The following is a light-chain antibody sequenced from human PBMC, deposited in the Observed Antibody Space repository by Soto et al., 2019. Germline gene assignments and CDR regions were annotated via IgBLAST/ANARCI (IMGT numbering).Light chain of an antibody. J-gene: IGLJ2*01. Sequence: QSVLTQPRSVSGSPGQSVTISCTGTSSNVGGYNYVSWYQQHPGKAPKLMIYDVNKRPSGVPDRFSGSKSGNTASLTISGLQAEDEADYYCCSYAGSYTVIFGGGTQLT. CDR2: DVN. CDR1: SSNVGGYNY. V-gene: IGLV2-11*01. CDR3: CSYAGSYTVI.